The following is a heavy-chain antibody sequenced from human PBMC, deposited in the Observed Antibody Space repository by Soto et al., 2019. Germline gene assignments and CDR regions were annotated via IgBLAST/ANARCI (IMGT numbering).Heavy chain of an antibody. CDR1: GFTFSSYA. Sequence: GGSLRLSCAASGFTFSSYAMSWVRQAPGKGLEWVSAISGSDGSTYYADSVKGRFTISRDNSKNTLYLQMNSLRAEDTAVYYCANLMALGYCSGGRCRPIDYWGQGTLVTVSS. CDR2: ISGSDGST. J-gene: IGHJ4*02. CDR3: ANLMALGYCSGGRCRPIDY. D-gene: IGHD2-15*01. V-gene: IGHV3-23*01.